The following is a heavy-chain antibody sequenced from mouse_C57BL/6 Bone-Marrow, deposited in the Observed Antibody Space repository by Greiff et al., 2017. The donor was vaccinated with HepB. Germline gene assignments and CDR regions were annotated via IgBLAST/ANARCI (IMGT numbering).Heavy chain of an antibody. CDR1: GFTFSDYY. Sequence: EVQLVESEGGLVQPGSSMKLSCTASGFTFSDYYMAWVRQVPEKGLEWVANINYDGSSTYYLDSLKSRFIISRDNAKNILYLQMSSLKSEDTATYYCAREGGDGYYWYWYFDVWGTGTTVTVSS. V-gene: IGHV5-16*01. J-gene: IGHJ1*03. CDR2: INYDGSST. D-gene: IGHD2-3*01. CDR3: AREGGDGYYWYWYFDV.